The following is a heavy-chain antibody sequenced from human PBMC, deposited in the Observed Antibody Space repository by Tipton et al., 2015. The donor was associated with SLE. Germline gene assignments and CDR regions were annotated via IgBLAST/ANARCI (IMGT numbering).Heavy chain of an antibody. V-gene: IGHV3-43*01. CDR3: AKGSGFYRYFDS. J-gene: IGHJ4*02. Sequence: GSLRLSCAASGFTFDDYTMHWVRQAPGKGLEWVSVIRWDGGGTYYVDSVKGRFTISRDNSKNSLYLQMNSLRAEDTALYYCAKGSGFYRYFDSWGQGTLVTVSS. CDR2: IRWDGGGT. D-gene: IGHD3-3*01. CDR1: GFTFDDYT.